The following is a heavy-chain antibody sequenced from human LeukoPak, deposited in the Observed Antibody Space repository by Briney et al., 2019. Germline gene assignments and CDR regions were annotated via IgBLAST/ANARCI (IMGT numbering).Heavy chain of an antibody. Sequence: ASVKVSCKASGYTFTDYYMHWVRQAPGQGLEWMGWVNPNSGGTNYVQKFQGRITMTRDTPISTAYMELSSLGFNDTALYYCARDRSYTNSNWFDPWGQGTLVTVSS. J-gene: IGHJ5*02. CDR1: GYTFTDYY. D-gene: IGHD4-11*01. CDR2: VNPNSGGT. CDR3: ARDRSYTNSNWFDP. V-gene: IGHV1-2*02.